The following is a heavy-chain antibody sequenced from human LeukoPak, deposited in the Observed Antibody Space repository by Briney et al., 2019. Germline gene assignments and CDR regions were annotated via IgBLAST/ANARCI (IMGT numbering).Heavy chain of an antibody. J-gene: IGHJ4*02. CDR3: ARFFGVVIRRAQFDY. Sequence: GGSLRLSCAASGFTFRSYAMTWVRQAPGKGLEWVSSIRDSGDRTDYADSVKGRFTMSRDNSGNTLDLQMNSLRAEDTAVYYCARFFGVVIRRAQFDYWGQGTLVTVSS. D-gene: IGHD3-3*01. CDR1: GFTFRSYA. V-gene: IGHV3-23*01. CDR2: IRDSGDRT.